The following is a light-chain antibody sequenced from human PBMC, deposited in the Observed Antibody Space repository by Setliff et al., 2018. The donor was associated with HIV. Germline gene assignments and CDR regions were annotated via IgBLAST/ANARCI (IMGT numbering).Light chain of an antibody. CDR1: SSDVGGYNY. Sequence: SALAQPASVSGSPGQSITISCTGTSSDVGGYNYVSWYQQHPGKAPKLMIYDVSKRPSGVSNRFSGSESGNTASLTISGLQAEDEADYYCSSYTSSSTVVFGGGTKVTVL. CDR2: DVS. CDR3: SSYTSSSTVV. J-gene: IGLJ2*01. V-gene: IGLV2-14*01.